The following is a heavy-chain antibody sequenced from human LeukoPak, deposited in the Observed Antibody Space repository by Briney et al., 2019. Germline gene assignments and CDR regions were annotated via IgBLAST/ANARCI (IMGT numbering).Heavy chain of an antibody. D-gene: IGHD2-2*01. V-gene: IGHV3-30-3*01. CDR2: ISYDGSNK. J-gene: IGHJ5*02. CDR3: ARDLSVVPAFPFDP. Sequence: PGGSLRLSCAASGFTFSSYAMQWVREAPGKGVEWVAVISYDGSNKYYADSVKGRFTISRDNSKNTLYLQMNSLRAEDTAVYYCARDLSVVPAFPFDPWGQGTLVTVSS. CDR1: GFTFSSYA.